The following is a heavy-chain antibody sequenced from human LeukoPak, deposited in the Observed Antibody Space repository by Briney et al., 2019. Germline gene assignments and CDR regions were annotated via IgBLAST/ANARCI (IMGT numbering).Heavy chain of an antibody. D-gene: IGHD3-10*01. CDR2: IKQDGSEK. J-gene: IGHJ4*02. CDR1: GVTFSSYW. Sequence: GSLRLSCAASGVTFSSYWMSWVRQAPGKGLEWVANIKQDGSEKYYVDCVKGRFTISRDNAKNTVFLQMSSLRAEDTALYYCARKSASGNYPLDYWGQGTLVTVSS. CDR3: ARKSASGNYPLDY. V-gene: IGHV3-7*03.